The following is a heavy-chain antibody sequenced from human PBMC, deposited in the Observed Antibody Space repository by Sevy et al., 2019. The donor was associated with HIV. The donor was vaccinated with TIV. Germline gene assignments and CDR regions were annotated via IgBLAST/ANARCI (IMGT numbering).Heavy chain of an antibody. J-gene: IGHJ6*02. V-gene: IGHV3-53*01. Sequence: GGSLRLSCAASGFIVSSNHMNWVRQAPGKGLEWVSVIYSVGNTYYADSVKGRFTISRDNSKNTLYLQMNSLRAEDTAVYYCARDMRYGYYYGMDVWGQGTTVTVSS. CDR1: GFIVSSNH. D-gene: IGHD2-2*01. CDR2: IYSVGNT. CDR3: ARDMRYGYYYGMDV.